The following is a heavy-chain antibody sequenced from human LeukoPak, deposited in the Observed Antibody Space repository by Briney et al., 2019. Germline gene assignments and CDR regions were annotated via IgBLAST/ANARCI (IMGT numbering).Heavy chain of an antibody. CDR3: ARDYCSSTSCLFDY. Sequence: GASVKVSCKASGYTFTVYYMHWVRQAPGQGLEWMGRINPNSGDTNYAQKFQGRVTMTRDTSISTAYMELNRLRSDDTAVYYCARDYCSSTSCLFDYWGQGTLVTVSS. J-gene: IGHJ4*02. CDR1: GYTFTVYY. CDR2: INPNSGDT. D-gene: IGHD2-2*01. V-gene: IGHV1-2*06.